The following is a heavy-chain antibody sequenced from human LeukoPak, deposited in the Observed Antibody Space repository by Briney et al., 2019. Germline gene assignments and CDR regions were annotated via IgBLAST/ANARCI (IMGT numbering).Heavy chain of an antibody. V-gene: IGHV4-30-2*01. Sequence: SETLSLTCTVSGGSISSGGYYWSWIRQPPGKGLEWIGYIYHSGSTYYNPSLKSRVTISVDRSKNQFSLKLSSVTAADTAVYYCARDGFYSNYAVYWGQGTLVTVSS. CDR1: GGSISSGGYY. CDR2: IYHSGST. J-gene: IGHJ4*02. CDR3: ARDGFYSNYAVY. D-gene: IGHD4-11*01.